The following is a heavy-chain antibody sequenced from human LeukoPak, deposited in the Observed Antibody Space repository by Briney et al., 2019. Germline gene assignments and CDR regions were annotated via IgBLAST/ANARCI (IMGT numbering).Heavy chain of an antibody. Sequence: ASVKVSCKVSGYTLTELSMHWVRQAPGKGLEWMGGFDPEDGETIYAQTSQGRVTMTEDTSTDTAYMELSSLRSEDTAVYYCATSTYYYDSNGYPWGQGTLVTVSS. CDR2: FDPEDGET. CDR1: GYTLTELS. J-gene: IGHJ5*02. V-gene: IGHV1-24*01. D-gene: IGHD3-22*01. CDR3: ATSTYYYDSNGYP.